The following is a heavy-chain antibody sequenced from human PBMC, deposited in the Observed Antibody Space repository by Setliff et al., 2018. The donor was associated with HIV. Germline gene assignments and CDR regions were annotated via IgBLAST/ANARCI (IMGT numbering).Heavy chain of an antibody. Sequence: GGSLRLSCATSGFTFTAYSMNWVRQAPGKGLEWVSYISLGSTTIFYADSVKGRFTISRDDARNSLYLQMNSLRAEDTAVYYCARYNWNPLGYRFDYWGQGTLVTVSS. CDR3: ARYNWNPLGYRFDY. V-gene: IGHV3-48*01. CDR2: ISLGSTTI. D-gene: IGHD1-20*01. J-gene: IGHJ4*02. CDR1: GFTFTAYS.